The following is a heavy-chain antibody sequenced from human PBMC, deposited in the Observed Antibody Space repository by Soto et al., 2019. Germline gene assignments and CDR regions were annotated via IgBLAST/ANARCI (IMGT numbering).Heavy chain of an antibody. V-gene: IGHV4-4*07. Sequence: QVQLQESGPGLVKPSETLSLTCTVSGGSISSYYWSWIRQPAGKGLEWIGRIYTSGSTNYNPSLKSRVTISVDTSKNLFSLKLSSVTAADTAVYYCARVGYYDSSGYCSRDAFDIWGQGTMVTVSS. CDR3: ARVGYYDSSGYCSRDAFDI. D-gene: IGHD3-22*01. J-gene: IGHJ3*02. CDR1: GGSISSYY. CDR2: IYTSGST.